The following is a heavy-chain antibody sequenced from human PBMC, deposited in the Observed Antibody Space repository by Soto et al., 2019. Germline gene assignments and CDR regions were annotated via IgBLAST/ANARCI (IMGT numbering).Heavy chain of an antibody. D-gene: IGHD4-17*01. J-gene: IGHJ4*02. Sequence: EVQLVQSGAEVKKPGESLRISCKGSGYSFTSYWISWVRKMPGKGLEWMGRIDPSGSYTNYSPSFQGHVTISADKSISTPYLQWSSLNASDTAMYYCARPHYGDYEGEYYFDYWGQGTLVTVSS. CDR2: IDPSGSYT. CDR1: GYSFTSYW. CDR3: ARPHYGDYEGEYYFDY. V-gene: IGHV5-10-1*03.